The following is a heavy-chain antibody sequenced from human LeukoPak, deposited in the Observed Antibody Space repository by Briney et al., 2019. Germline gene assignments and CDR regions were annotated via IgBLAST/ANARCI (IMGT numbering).Heavy chain of an antibody. CDR3: ARAWQLGTFDY. CDR2: IYYSGST. D-gene: IGHD6-13*01. J-gene: IGHJ4*02. CDR1: GGSFSGYY. Sequence: SETLSLTCAVYGGSFSGYYWSWIRQPPGKGLEWIGYIYYSGSTNYNPSLKSRVTISVDTSKNQFSLKLSSVTAADTAVYYCARAWQLGTFDYWGQGTLVTVSS. V-gene: IGHV4-59*01.